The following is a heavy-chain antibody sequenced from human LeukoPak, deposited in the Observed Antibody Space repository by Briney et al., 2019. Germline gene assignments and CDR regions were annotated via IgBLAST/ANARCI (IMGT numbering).Heavy chain of an antibody. J-gene: IGHJ4*02. CDR3: AREGSGSYYPDY. V-gene: IGHV3-7*01. D-gene: IGHD3-10*01. CDR1: GFTFSNYW. CDR2: IKQDGTEK. Sequence: GGSLRLSCAASGFTFSNYWMHWVRQAPGKGLEWVANIKQDGTEKNYVDSVKGRFTISRDNAKNSLYLQMNSLRVDDTAVYYCAREGSGSYYPDYWGQGTLVTVSS.